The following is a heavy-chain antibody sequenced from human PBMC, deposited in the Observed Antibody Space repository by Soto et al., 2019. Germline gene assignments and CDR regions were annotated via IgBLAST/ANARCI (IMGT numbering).Heavy chain of an antibody. J-gene: IGHJ4*02. CDR3: ARDGPSGSYNLDY. D-gene: IGHD1-26*01. V-gene: IGHV1-46*01. CDR2: INPSGGST. CDR1: GYTFTSYY. Sequence: QVQLVQSGPEVKKPGASVKVSCKASGYTFTSYYIHWVRQAPGQGPEWMGIINPSGGSTTYTQKFQGRVTMTGDTSTSTVYMELSSLRSEDTAVYYCARDGPSGSYNLDYWGQATLVTVSS.